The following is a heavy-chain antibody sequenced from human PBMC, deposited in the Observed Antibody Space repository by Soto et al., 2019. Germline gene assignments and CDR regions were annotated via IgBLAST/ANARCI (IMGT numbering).Heavy chain of an antibody. J-gene: IGHJ4*02. CDR3: ARLGHRGDWGDFDY. D-gene: IGHD2-21*02. CDR2: IFYSGST. Sequence: QVQLQESGPGLVKPSETLSLTCTVSGGSISPDYWTWIRQPPGKGLEWVGYIFYSGSTSYSPSLRSRLTISVDMSRSQSSLELRSVTAADTAVYYCARLGHRGDWGDFDYWGQGILVTVSS. CDR1: GGSISPDY. V-gene: IGHV4-59*08.